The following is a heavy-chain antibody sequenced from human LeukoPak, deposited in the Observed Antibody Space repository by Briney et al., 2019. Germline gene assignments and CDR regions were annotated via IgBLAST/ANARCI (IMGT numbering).Heavy chain of an antibody. J-gene: IGHJ6*04. CDR3: ASSRQLPTFYYYYGMDV. V-gene: IGHV4-61*01. D-gene: IGHD2-2*01. CDR1: GGSVSSGSYY. CDR2: IYYSGST. Sequence: SETLSLTCTVSGGSVSSGSYYWSWIRRPPGKGLEWIGYIYYSGSTNYNPSLKSRVTISVDTSKNQFSLKLSSVTAADTAVYYCASSRQLPTFYYYYGMDVWGKGTTVTVSS.